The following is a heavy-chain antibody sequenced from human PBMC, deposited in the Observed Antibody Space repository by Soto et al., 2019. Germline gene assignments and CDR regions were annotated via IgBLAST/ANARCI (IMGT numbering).Heavy chain of an antibody. J-gene: IGHJ6*02. CDR1: LFTFSSCA. CDR2: IIDSVGST. V-gene: IGHV3-23*01. CDR3: AKGRSYYYYYGVDV. Sequence: PLRVSWAASLFTFSSCARCWVLKTPCKGLEWFSDIIDSVGSTYYADSVKGRFTISRDNSKSTLYMQMNSLRAEDTALYYCAKGRSYYYYYGVDVWGQGTTVTVSS.